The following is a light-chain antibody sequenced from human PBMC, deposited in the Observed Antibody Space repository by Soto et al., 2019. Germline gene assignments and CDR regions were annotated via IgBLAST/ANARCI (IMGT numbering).Light chain of an antibody. J-gene: IGLJ1*01. Sequence: QSVLTQPPSVSAAPGQKVTISCSGSSSNIGRNSVSWYQQLPGTAPKLLIYDSNKRASGIPDRFSGSKSGTSATLAITGLQTGDEDDYYCGTWDSSLNAYVFGTGTKLTVL. CDR1: SSNIGRNS. CDR3: GTWDSSLNAYV. CDR2: DSN. V-gene: IGLV1-51*01.